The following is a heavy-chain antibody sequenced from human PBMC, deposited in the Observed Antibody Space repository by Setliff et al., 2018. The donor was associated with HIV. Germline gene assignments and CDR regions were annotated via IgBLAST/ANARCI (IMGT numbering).Heavy chain of an antibody. Sequence: PGGSLRLSCAASGFTFSNYWMHWVRQAPGKGLVWVARIYADGSNTIYADSVKGRFTISRDNAKNTVYLQMNSLRGEDTAVYYCARGDFGYSYGPNDYWGQGTLVTVSS. D-gene: IGHD5-18*01. CDR1: GFTFSNYW. CDR3: ARGDFGYSYGPNDY. V-gene: IGHV3-74*01. CDR2: IYADGSNT. J-gene: IGHJ4*02.